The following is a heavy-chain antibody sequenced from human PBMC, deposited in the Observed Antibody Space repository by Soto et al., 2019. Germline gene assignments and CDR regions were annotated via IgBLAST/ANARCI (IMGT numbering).Heavy chain of an antibody. CDR1: GGTFSSYA. CDR2: IIPIFRPA. CDR3: ARSVLMVYAMAGSHFDP. Sequence: SVKVSCKASGGTFSSYAISWVRKAPGQGLVWVVGIIPIFRPANYAQKFQGRVTITADESTSTAYMELSSLRSEDTAVYYCARSVLMVYAMAGSHFDPWGQGTLVTVSS. D-gene: IGHD2-8*01. V-gene: IGHV1-69*13. J-gene: IGHJ5*02.